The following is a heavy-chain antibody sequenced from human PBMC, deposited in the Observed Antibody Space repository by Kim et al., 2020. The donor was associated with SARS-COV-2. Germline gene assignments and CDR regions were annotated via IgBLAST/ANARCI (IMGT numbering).Heavy chain of an antibody. CDR1: GYTFTDYG. CDR3: VRGHYGKIVGEY. D-gene: IGHD1-26*01. V-gene: IGHV1-18*01. CDR2: IDSDNGNT. Sequence: ASVKVSCKVSGYTFTDYGFSWVRQAPGQGLEWMGWIDSDNGNTNYAQNLQGRVTMTADTSTSTAYMELMSLRSDDTAMYYCVRGHYGKIVGEYWGQGTLVTVSS. J-gene: IGHJ4*02.